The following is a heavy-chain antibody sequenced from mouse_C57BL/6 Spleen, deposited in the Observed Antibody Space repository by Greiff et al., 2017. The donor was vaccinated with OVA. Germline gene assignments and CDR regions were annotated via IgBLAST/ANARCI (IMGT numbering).Heavy chain of an antibody. Sequence: QVQLKESGPGLVQPSQSLSITCTVSGFSLTSYGVHWVRQSPGKGLEWLGVIWSGGSSDYNAAFISRLSISKDNSKSQVFFKMNSLQADDTAIYYCARNPDGYYLYYAMDYWGQGTSVTVSS. CDR1: GFSLTSYG. V-gene: IGHV2-2*01. CDR2: IWSGGSS. D-gene: IGHD2-3*01. CDR3: ARNPDGYYLYYAMDY. J-gene: IGHJ4*01.